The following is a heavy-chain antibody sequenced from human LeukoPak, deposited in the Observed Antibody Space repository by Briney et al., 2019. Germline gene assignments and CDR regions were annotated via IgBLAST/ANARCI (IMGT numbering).Heavy chain of an antibody. V-gene: IGHV4-59*01. Sequence: PSETLSLTCTVSGGSISTYYWSWIRQPPGKGLEWIGYIHYKGSTNYNPSLKSRVTISIDTSKNQFSLKLSSVTAADTAVYYCARGGTMVRGVIEEDYGMDVWGQGTTVTVSS. CDR2: IHYKGST. CDR3: ARGGTMVRGVIEEDYGMDV. D-gene: IGHD3-10*01. CDR1: GGSISTYY. J-gene: IGHJ6*02.